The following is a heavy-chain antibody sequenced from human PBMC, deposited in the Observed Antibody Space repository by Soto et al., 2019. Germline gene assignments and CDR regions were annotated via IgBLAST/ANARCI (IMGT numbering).Heavy chain of an antibody. V-gene: IGHV4-34*01. J-gene: IGHJ4*02. D-gene: IGHD3-9*01. Sequence: ETLSLTCAVYGGSFSGYYWSWIRQPPGKGLEWIGEINHSGSTNYNPSLKSRVTISVDTSKNQFSLKLSSVTAADTAVYYCARGGILTGYLSTPLDYWGQGTLVTVSS. CDR3: ARGGILTGYLSTPLDY. CDR1: GGSFSGYY. CDR2: INHSGST.